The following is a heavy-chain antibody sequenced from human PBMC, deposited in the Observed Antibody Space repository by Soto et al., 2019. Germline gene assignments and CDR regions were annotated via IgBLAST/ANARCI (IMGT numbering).Heavy chain of an antibody. J-gene: IGHJ4*02. CDR2: IYTSGST. V-gene: IGHV4-4*07. CDR3: ARDPSSWFDY. Sequence: SETLSLTCTVSCGSNSSYYRSWIRQPAWKGLEWIGRIYTSGSTNYNPSLKSRVTMSVDTSKNQFSLKLSSVTAADTAVYYCARDPSSWFDYWGQGPLVTVSS. CDR1: CGSNSSYY. D-gene: IGHD6-13*01.